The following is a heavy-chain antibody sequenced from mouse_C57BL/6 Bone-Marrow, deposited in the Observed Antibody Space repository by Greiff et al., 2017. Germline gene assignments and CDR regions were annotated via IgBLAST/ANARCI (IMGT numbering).Heavy chain of an antibody. CDR2: IDPSDSYT. J-gene: IGHJ3*01. V-gene: IGHV1-69*01. CDR1: GYTFTSYW. CDR3: ARGSSYGFAY. Sequence: QVQLKQPGAELVMPGASVKLSCKASGYTFTSYWMHWVKQRPRQGLEWIGEIDPSDSYTNYNQKFKGKSTLPVDKSSSTAYMQLSSLRSEDSAVYYCARGSSYGFAYWGQGTLVTVSA. D-gene: IGHD1-1*01.